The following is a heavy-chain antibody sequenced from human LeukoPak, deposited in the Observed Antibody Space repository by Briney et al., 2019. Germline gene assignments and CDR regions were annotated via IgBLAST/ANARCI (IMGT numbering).Heavy chain of an antibody. V-gene: IGHV1-18*01. CDR3: ASGTASYSSGWYFNY. J-gene: IGHJ4*02. D-gene: IGHD6-19*01. CDR2: ISAYNGNT. CDR1: GYTFTSYG. Sequence: ASVKVSCKASGYTFTSYGISWVRQAPGQGLEWMGWISAYNGNTNYAQKLQGRVTMTTGTSTSTAYMELRSLRSDDTAVYYCASGTASYSSGWYFNYWGQGTLVTVSS.